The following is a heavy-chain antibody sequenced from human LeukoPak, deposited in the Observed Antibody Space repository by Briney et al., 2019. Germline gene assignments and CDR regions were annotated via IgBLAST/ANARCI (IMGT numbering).Heavy chain of an antibody. CDR1: GFTFSSYS. CDR2: ISSNGGTT. J-gene: IGHJ4*02. D-gene: IGHD3-3*01. CDR3: ARTYYDFWSGYPQGYFDY. V-gene: IGHV3-64*01. Sequence: SGGSLRLSCAASGFTFSSYSMHWVRQAPGKGLEYFSGISSNGGTTYYANSVNGRFTISRDNSKNTVYLQMGSLRGEDTAVYFCARTYYDFWSGYPQGYFDYWGQGVLVTVSS.